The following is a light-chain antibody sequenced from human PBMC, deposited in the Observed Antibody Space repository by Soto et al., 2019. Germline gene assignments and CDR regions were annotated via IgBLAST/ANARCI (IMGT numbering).Light chain of an antibody. Sequence: DIQLTQSPSFLSASVGDRVTITCRASQGISNHLAWYQQIPGKGPKLLIYAASTLQSGVPSRFSGSGSGTECSLALSSLQPEDFSTYHCQQVNGYPHTFGQGTKLEIK. CDR2: AAS. CDR3: QQVNGYPHT. J-gene: IGKJ2*01. CDR1: QGISNH. V-gene: IGKV1-9*01.